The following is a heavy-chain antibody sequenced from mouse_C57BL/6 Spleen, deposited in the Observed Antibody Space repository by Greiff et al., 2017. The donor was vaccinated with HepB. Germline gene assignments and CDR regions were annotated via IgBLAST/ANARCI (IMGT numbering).Heavy chain of an antibody. D-gene: IGHD1-1*01. CDR2: ISDGGSYT. Sequence: EVQWVESGGGLVKPGGSLKLSCAASGFTFSSYAMSWVRQTPEKRLEWVATISDGGSYTYYPDNVKGRFTISRDNAKNNLYLQMSHLKSEDTAMYYCARDQEYYGSSLYYFDYWGQGTTLTVSS. J-gene: IGHJ2*01. CDR1: GFTFSSYA. V-gene: IGHV5-4*01. CDR3: ARDQEYYGSSLYYFDY.